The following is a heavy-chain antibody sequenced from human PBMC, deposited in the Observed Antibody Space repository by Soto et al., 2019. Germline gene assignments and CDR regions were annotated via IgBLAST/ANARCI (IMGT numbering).Heavy chain of an antibody. D-gene: IGHD6-13*01. CDR1: GFTFSDFY. CDR2: ISGTDPYM. V-gene: IGHV3-11*06. CDR3: ARGSSVRGVNV. Sequence: VGSLRLSCAASGFTFSDFYMSWVRQAPGKGLEWVAYISGTDPYMKYADAVRGRFTISRDNAKNSVYLQMNSLRDDDTAVYYCARGSSVRGVNVWGQGTTVTVSS. J-gene: IGHJ6*02.